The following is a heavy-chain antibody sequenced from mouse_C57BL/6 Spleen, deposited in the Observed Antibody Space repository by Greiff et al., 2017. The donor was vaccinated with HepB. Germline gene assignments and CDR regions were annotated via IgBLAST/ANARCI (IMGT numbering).Heavy chain of an antibody. J-gene: IGHJ3*01. D-gene: IGHD2-13*01. CDR3: TTYTIVTAGRFAY. Sequence: VQLQQSGAELVRPGASVKLSCTASGFNIKDDYMHWVKQRPEQGLEWIGWIDPENGDTDYASKFQGKATITADTSSNTAYLQLSSLTSEDTAVYYCTTYTIVTAGRFAYWGQGTLVTVSA. V-gene: IGHV14-4*01. CDR1: GFNIKDDY. CDR2: IDPENGDT.